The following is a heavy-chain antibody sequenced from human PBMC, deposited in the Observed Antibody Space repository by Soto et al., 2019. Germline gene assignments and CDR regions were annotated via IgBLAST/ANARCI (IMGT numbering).Heavy chain of an antibody. CDR3: AKGDSSGWLGDAFDI. D-gene: IGHD6-19*01. CDR1: GFTFSSYG. V-gene: IGHV3-30*18. Sequence: QVQLVESGGGVVQPGRSLRLSCAASGFTFSSYGMHWVRQAPGKGLEWVAVISYDGSNKYYADSVKGRFTISRDNSKNTLYLQMNSLRAEDTVVYYCAKGDSSGWLGDAFDIWGQGTMVTVSP. CDR2: ISYDGSNK. J-gene: IGHJ3*02.